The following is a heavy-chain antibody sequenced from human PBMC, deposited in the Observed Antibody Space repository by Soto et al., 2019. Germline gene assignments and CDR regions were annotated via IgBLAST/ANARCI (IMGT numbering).Heavy chain of an antibody. CDR2: INACNGNT. CDR3: ARDRVAGTYFDY. Sequence: QVQLVQSGAEEKKPGASVKVSCKASGYTFTSYGIIWVRQAPGHGLEWMGWINACNGNTNYALKLQGRGTMTTDTSTGTAYMERRSMLFDDTAVFYCARDRVAGTYFDYWGQGTRFTVSS. D-gene: IGHD6-19*01. V-gene: IGHV1-18*01. J-gene: IGHJ4*02. CDR1: GYTFTSYG.